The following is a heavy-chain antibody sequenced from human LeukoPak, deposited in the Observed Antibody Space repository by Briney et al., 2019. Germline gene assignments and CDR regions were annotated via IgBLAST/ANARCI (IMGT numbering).Heavy chain of an antibody. D-gene: IGHD5-18*01. CDR1: GYTFTGYY. CDR2: INPNSGGT. Sequence: ASVKVSCKASGYTFTGYYMHWVRQAPGQGLEWMGWINPNSGGTNYAQKFQSWVTMTRDTSISTAYMELSRLRSDDTAVYYCARDHRNVDTAMVPYGMDVWGQGTTVTVSS. CDR3: ARDHRNVDTAMVPYGMDV. V-gene: IGHV1-2*04. J-gene: IGHJ6*02.